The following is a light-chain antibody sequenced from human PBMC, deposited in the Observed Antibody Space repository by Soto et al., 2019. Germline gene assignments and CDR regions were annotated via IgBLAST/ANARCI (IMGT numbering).Light chain of an antibody. CDR2: GAS. CDR1: QSVSSSY. J-gene: IGKJ1*01. V-gene: IGKV3-20*01. Sequence: EIVLTQSPGTLSLSLGDSATLSCRASQSVSSSYLAWYQQKPGQAPRLLIYGASSRATGFPDRFSGSGSGTDFTLTISILESEDFAVYYCQQYGSSTWTFGQGTNVEIK. CDR3: QQYGSSTWT.